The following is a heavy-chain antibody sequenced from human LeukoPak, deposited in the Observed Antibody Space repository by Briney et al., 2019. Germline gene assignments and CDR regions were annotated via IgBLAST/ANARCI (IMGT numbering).Heavy chain of an antibody. CDR3: VRDPSTYYYDT. D-gene: IGHD3-22*01. Sequence: GGSLRLSCAASGFTFSSYWMHWVRQAPGKGLVWVSRINTDGSSTSHADSVKGRFTISRDNAKNTLYLQMNSLRAEDTAVYYCVRDPSTYYYDTWGQGTLVTVSS. CDR2: INTDGSST. V-gene: IGHV3-74*01. J-gene: IGHJ4*02. CDR1: GFTFSSYW.